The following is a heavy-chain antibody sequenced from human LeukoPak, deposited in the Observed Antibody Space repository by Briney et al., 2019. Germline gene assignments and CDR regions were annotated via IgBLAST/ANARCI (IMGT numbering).Heavy chain of an antibody. D-gene: IGHD3-9*01. J-gene: IGHJ4*02. Sequence: GASVKVSCKASGYTFTGYYMHWVRQAPGQGLEWMGWINPNSGGTNYAQKFQGWVTMTRDTSISTAYMELSRLRSDDTAVYYCARDALPYYDILTGYYHLDYWGQGTLVTVSS. V-gene: IGHV1-2*04. CDR3: ARDALPYYDILTGYYHLDY. CDR2: INPNSGGT. CDR1: GYTFTGYY.